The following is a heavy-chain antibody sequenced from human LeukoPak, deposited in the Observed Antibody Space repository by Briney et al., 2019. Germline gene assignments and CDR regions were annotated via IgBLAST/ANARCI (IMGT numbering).Heavy chain of an antibody. CDR1: GYTFTGYY. V-gene: IGHV1-2*02. D-gene: IGHD1-26*01. J-gene: IGHJ5*02. Sequence: ASVKVSCKASGYTFTGYYMHWVRQAPGQGLEWMGWINPNSGGTNYAQKFQGRVTMTRDTSISTAYMELSRLRSDDTAVYYCARETSGSFHSWFDPWGQGTLVTVSS. CDR2: INPNSGGT. CDR3: ARETSGSFHSWFDP.